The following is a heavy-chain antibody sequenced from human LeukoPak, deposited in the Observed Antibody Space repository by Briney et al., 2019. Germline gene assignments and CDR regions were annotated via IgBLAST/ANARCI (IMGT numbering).Heavy chain of an antibody. CDR3: VRGPYDSSGYYYVPFDY. CDR2: INTNTGNP. V-gene: IGHV7-4-1*02. D-gene: IGHD3-22*01. Sequence: ASVKVSCKASGYTFTSYAMNWVRQAPGQGLEWMGWINTNTGNPTYAQGFTGRFVFSLDTSVSTAYLQISSLKAEDTAVYYCVRGPYDSSGYYYVPFDYWGQGTLVTVSS. CDR1: GYTFTSYA. J-gene: IGHJ4*02.